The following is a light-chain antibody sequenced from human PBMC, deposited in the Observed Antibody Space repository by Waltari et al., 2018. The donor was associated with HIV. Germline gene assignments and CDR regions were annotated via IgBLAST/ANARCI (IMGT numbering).Light chain of an antibody. CDR1: QSISGF. J-gene: IGKJ2*01. V-gene: IGKV1-39*01. CDR3: QQSYSLPYT. CDR2: AAS. Sequence: DIQMTQSPSLLSASVGGRVTISCRASQSISGFLEWYQQKPSKAPKLLIYAASSLQRGVPSRFRGSGSGTDFTLTISSLQPEDFATYFCQQSYSLPYTFGQGTELEIK.